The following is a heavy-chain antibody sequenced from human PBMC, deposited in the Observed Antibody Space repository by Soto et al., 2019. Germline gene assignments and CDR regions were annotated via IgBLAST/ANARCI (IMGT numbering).Heavy chain of an antibody. CDR3: ARARPTSGPAYGLDI. CDR2: IGSTGSVT. Sequence: EVQLVESGGGLVQPGGSLRLSCAVSGFTFSGYSFNWVRQAPGRGLEWVSFIGSTGSVTHYADSVMGRFTISRDNARNSLYLQMDSLRADDTAVYRCARARPTSGPAYGLDIGGQWTVVTASS. D-gene: IGHD4-17*01. J-gene: IGHJ3*02. CDR1: GFTFSGYS. V-gene: IGHV3-48*04.